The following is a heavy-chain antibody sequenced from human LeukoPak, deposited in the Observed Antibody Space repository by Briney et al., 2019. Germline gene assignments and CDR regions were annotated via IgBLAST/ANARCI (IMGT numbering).Heavy chain of an antibody. J-gene: IGHJ4*02. CDR3: ARDQCSGGSCYPGGY. CDR1: GFTFSSYW. V-gene: IGHV3-7*01. CDR2: IKQDGSEK. D-gene: IGHD2-15*01. Sequence: GGSLRLSCAASGFTFSSYWMSWVRQAPGKGLEWVANIKQDGSEKYYVDSVKGRFTISRDNTKNSLYLQMNSLRAEDTAVYYCARDQCSGGSCYPGGYWGQGTLVTVSS.